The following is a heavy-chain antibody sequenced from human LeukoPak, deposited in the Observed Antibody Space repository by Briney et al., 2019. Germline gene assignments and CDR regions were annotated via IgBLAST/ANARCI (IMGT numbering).Heavy chain of an antibody. D-gene: IGHD3-22*01. CDR1: GFTFSSYA. CDR3: ASTQMSWLSAGPFDY. J-gene: IGHJ4*02. Sequence: PGGSLRLSCAASGFTFSSYAMHWVRQAPGKGLEWVAVISYDGSNKYYADSVKGRFTISRDNSKNTLYLQMNSLRAEDTAVYYCASTQMSWLSAGPFDYWGQGTLVTVSS. CDR2: ISYDGSNK. V-gene: IGHV3-30-3*01.